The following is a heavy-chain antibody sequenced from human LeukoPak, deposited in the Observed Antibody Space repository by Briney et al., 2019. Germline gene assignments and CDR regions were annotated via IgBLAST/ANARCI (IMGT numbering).Heavy chain of an antibody. CDR2: ISGNGDST. D-gene: IGHD3-10*02. CDR1: GFTFRSYG. Sequence: PGGSLRLSCAASGFTFRSYGMSWVRQAPGKGLEWVSAISGNGDSTYYADSVKGRFTISRDNAKNSLYLQMNSLRAEDTAVYYCAELGITMIGGVWGKGTTVTISS. CDR3: AELGITMIGGV. J-gene: IGHJ6*04. V-gene: IGHV3-23*01.